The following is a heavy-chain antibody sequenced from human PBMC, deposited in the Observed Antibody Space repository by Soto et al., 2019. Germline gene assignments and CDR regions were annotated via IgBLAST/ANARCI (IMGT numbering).Heavy chain of an antibody. V-gene: IGHV3-30-3*01. CDR3: ASGRHIVVVPAAIDY. CDR1: GFTFSSYA. Sequence: GGSLRLSCAASGFTFSSYAMHWVRQAPGKGLEWVAVISYDGSNKYYADSVKGRFTISRDNSKNTLYLQMYSLRAEDTAVYYCASGRHIVVVPAAIDYWGQGTLVTVSS. J-gene: IGHJ4*02. D-gene: IGHD2-2*01. CDR2: ISYDGSNK.